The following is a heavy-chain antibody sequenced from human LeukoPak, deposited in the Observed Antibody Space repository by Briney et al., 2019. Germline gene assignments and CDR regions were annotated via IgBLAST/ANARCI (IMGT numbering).Heavy chain of an antibody. CDR3: ARQYCSGGSCYLDYFDY. D-gene: IGHD2-15*01. V-gene: IGHV3-53*04. J-gene: IGHJ4*02. Sequence: PGGSLSLSCAASGFPVSSNYMSWVRQAPGKGLEWVSVIYSGGSTYYADSVKGRFTISRHNSKNTLYLRMNSLRAEDTAVYYCARQYCSGGSCYLDYFDYWGQGTLVTVSS. CDR1: GFPVSSNY. CDR2: IYSGGST.